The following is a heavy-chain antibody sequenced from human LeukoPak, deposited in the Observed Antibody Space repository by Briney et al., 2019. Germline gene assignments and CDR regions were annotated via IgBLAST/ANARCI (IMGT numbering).Heavy chain of an antibody. CDR3: ARPLYYYGSGSYYPDY. J-gene: IGHJ4*02. V-gene: IGHV1-46*01. CDR2: INPSGGST. CDR1: GGTFSSYA. D-gene: IGHD3-10*01. Sequence: ASVKVSCKASGGTFSSYAISWVRQAPGQGLEWMGIINPSGGSTSYAQKFQGRVTMTRDTSTSTVYMELSSLRSEDTAVYYCARPLYYYGSGSYYPDYWGQGTLVTVSS.